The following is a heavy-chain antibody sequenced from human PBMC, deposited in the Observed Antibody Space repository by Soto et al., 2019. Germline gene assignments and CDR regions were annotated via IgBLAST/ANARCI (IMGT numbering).Heavy chain of an antibody. V-gene: IGHV3-74*01. CDR1: GFTFSSYW. D-gene: IGHD6-13*01. CDR3: AREGRQQLVPFDY. Sequence: GGSLRLSCAASGFTFSSYWMHWGRQAPGKGLVWVSRINSDGSSTSYADSVKGRFTISRDNAKDTLYLQMNSLRAEDTAVYYCAREGRQQLVPFDYWGQGTLVTVSS. CDR2: INSDGSST. J-gene: IGHJ4*02.